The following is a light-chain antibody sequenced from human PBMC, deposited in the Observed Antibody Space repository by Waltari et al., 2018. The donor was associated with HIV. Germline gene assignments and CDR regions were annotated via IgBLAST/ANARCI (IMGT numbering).Light chain of an antibody. V-gene: IGLV1-44*01. CDR1: NSTAGRHP. CDR3: AARDDSLNAWV. Sequence: QSVLTQPPSASGTPGRRVTISFSANNSTAGRHPVTWYRQVPGTAPKLLTFSNNQRPSGVPDRFSGSKSGTSASLAIRGLKSEDEADYYCAARDDSLNAWVFGGGTKVTVL. CDR2: SNN. J-gene: IGLJ3*02.